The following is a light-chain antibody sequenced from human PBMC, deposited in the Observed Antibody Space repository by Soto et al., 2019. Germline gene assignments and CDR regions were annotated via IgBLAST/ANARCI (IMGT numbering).Light chain of an antibody. CDR3: AAWDDTVRSLV. J-gene: IGLJ1*01. V-gene: IGLV1-47*01. Sequence: QSVLTQPPSVSGTPGQRVTISCSGSISNIGNNYVHWFQQLPGTAPKVLSNRNNQRPSGVPDRFSGSKSGTSASLAISGLRTEDEAEDYCAAWDDTVRSLVFGTGTKLTVL. CDR2: RNN. CDR1: ISNIGNNY.